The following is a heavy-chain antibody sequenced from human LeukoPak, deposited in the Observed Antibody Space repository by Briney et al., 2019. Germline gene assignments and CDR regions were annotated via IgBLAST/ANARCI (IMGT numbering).Heavy chain of an antibody. CDR3: ARKMGGHYSYDY. J-gene: IGHJ4*02. Sequence: GGSLRLSCAASGFTFSAYGMHWVRQAPGKGLEWVAVIWYDGKNKYYADSVKGRFTISRDNTKNTVCLQMNSLRAEDTALYFCARKMGGHYSYDYWGQGTLVTVSS. V-gene: IGHV3-33*03. D-gene: IGHD3-22*01. CDR1: GFTFSAYG. CDR2: IWYDGKNK.